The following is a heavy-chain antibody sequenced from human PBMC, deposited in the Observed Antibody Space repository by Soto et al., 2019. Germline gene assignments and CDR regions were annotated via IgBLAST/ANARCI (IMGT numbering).Heavy chain of an antibody. CDR2: ISAYNGNT. J-gene: IGHJ4*02. D-gene: IGHD6-13*01. Sequence: ASVKVSCKASGYTFTSYGISWVRQAPGQGLEWMGWISAYNGNTNYAQKLQGRVTMTTDTSTSTAYMELRSLRSDDTAVYYCVRDRPGIAAAGPRGYFDYWGQGTLVTVSS. CDR3: VRDRPGIAAAGPRGYFDY. CDR1: GYTFTSYG. V-gene: IGHV1-18*01.